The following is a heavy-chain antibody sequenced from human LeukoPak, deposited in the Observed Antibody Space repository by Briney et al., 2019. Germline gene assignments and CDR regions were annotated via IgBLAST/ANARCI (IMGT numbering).Heavy chain of an antibody. J-gene: IGHJ6*02. D-gene: IGHD6-19*01. CDR3: ARGRRRDSSGWYPETYYYYGMDV. CDR2: MNPNSGNT. V-gene: IGHV1-8*01. Sequence: GASVKASCKASGYTFTSYDINWVRQATGQGLEWMGWMNPNSGNTGYAQKFQGRVTMTRNTSISTAYMELSSLRSEDTAVYYCARGRRRDSSGWYPETYYYYGMDVWGQGTTVTVSS. CDR1: GYTFTSYD.